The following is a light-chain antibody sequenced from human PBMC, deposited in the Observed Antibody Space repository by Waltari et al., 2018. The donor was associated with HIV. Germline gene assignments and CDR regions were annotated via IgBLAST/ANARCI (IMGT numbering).Light chain of an antibody. CDR3: GTWDRSLGGGV. V-gene: IGLV1-51*01. CDR1: SSNIGTDY. CDR2: DND. Sequence: QSVLTQPPSVSAAPGPKVAISCSVSSSNIGTDYVSCYQHVPGAAPKLLIYDNDKRPSGTPDRFSGSKSGTSATLDITGLQTGDGADYYCGTWDRSLGGGVFGGGTKLTVL. J-gene: IGLJ3*02.